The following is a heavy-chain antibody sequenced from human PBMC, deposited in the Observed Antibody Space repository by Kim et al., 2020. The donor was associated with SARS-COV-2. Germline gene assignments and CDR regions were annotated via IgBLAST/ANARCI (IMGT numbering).Heavy chain of an antibody. D-gene: IGHD2-2*01. CDR1: GGTFSSYA. V-gene: IGHV1-69*13. J-gene: IGHJ6*02. Sequence: SVKVSCKASGGTFSSYAISWVRQAPGQGLEWMGGIIPIFGTANYAQKFQGRVTITADESTSTAYMELSSLRSEDTAVYYCARDPIVVVPAAMRPLYLHYYGMDVWGQGTTVTVSS. CDR3: ARDPIVVVPAAMRPLYLHYYGMDV. CDR2: IIPIFGTA.